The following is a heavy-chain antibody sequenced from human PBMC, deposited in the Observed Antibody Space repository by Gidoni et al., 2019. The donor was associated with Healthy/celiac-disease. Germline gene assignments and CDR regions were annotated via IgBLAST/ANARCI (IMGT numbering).Heavy chain of an antibody. CDR1: GFTFDDYA. V-gene: IGHV3-9*01. D-gene: IGHD6-19*01. CDR2: ISWNSGSI. Sequence: EVQLVESGGGLVQPGRSLRLSCAASGFTFDDYAMHWVRQAPGKGLEWVSGISWNSGSIGYADSVKGRFTISRDNAKNSLYLQMNSLRAEDTALYYCAKDKEQWLVRYFQHWGQGTLVTVSS. J-gene: IGHJ1*01. CDR3: AKDKEQWLVRYFQH.